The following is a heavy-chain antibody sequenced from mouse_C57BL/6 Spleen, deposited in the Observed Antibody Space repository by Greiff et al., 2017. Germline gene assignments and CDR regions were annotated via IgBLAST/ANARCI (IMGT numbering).Heavy chain of an antibody. D-gene: IGHD2-4*01. CDR2: IDPETGGT. J-gene: IGHJ2*01. Sequence: QVQLQQSGAELVRPGASVTLSCKASGYTFTDYEMHWVKQTPVHGLEWIGAIDPETGGTAYNQKFKGKAILTADKSSSTAYMELRSLTSEDSAVYYCTRCYYDYDHFDYWGQGTTLTVSS. V-gene: IGHV1-15*01. CDR1: GYTFTDYE. CDR3: TRCYYDYDHFDY.